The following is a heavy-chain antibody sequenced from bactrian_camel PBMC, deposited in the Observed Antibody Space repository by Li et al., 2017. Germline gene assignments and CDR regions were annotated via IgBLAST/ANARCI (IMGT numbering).Heavy chain of an antibody. D-gene: IGHD5*01. CDR2: INRDGGP. CDR3: AAARTLTDWARRPAY. J-gene: IGHJ4*01. V-gene: IGHV3S63*01. Sequence: QLVESGGGSVQAGETLRLSCTASGFTFDDSDMGWYRQAPGKEREGVASINRDGGPVLADSVKERFTVSQDNAKKTLYLDMNSLKPEDTAVYYCAAARTLTDWARRPAYWGQGTQVTVS. CDR1: GFTFDDSD.